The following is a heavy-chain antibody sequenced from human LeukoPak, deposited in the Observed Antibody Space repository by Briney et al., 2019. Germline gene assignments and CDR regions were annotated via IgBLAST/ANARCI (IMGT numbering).Heavy chain of an antibody. D-gene: IGHD1-1*01. CDR2: INPNSGGT. J-gene: IGHJ5*02. V-gene: IGHV1-2*02. CDR3: ARERLELGWFDP. CDR1: GGTFSSYA. Sequence: ASVKVSCKASGGTFSSYAISWVRQAPGQGLEWMGWINPNSGGTNYAQKFQGRVTMSRDTSVSTAYMELSRLRSDDTAVYYCARERLELGWFDPWGQGTLVTVSS.